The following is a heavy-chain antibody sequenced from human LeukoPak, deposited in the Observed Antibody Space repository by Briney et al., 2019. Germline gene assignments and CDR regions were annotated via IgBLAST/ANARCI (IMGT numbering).Heavy chain of an antibody. J-gene: IGHJ4*02. Sequence: GGSLRLSCAASGFTFSSYSMNWVRQAPGEGLEWVSSIISSSSYIYYADSVKGRFTISTDNAKNSLYLQMNSLRAEDTAVYYCARDRRLRDFDYWGQGTLVTVSS. V-gene: IGHV3-21*01. CDR1: GFTFSSYS. CDR3: ARDRRLRDFDY. D-gene: IGHD5-18*01. CDR2: IISSSSYI.